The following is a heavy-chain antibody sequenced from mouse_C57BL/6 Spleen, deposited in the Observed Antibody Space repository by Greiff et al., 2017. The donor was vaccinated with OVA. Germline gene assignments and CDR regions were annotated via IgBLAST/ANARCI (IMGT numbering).Heavy chain of an antibody. J-gene: IGHJ3*01. V-gene: IGHV5-17*01. Sequence: EVKVVESGGGLVKPGGSLPPSCPSSGFTFSDSVMHWVRQAPEKGLEWVAYISSGSSTIYYADTVKGRFTISRDNAKKTLVMQMTRLRSEATAMYYGAGGYDGSGRAWFAYWGQGTLVTVSA. CDR3: AGGYDGSGRAWFAY. CDR1: GFTFSDSV. D-gene: IGHD1-1*01. CDR2: ISSGSSTI.